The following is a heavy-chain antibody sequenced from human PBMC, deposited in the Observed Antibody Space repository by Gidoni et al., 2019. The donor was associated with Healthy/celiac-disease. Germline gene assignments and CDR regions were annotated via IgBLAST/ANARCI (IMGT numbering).Heavy chain of an antibody. CDR3: ARIAAAGRRTYWYFDL. V-gene: IGHV3-64*01. J-gene: IGHJ2*01. CDR2: ISSNGGST. Sequence: EVQLVESGGGLVQPGGSLRLSCAASGFPFSSYAMHWVRQAPGKGLEYVSAISSNGGSTYYANSGKGRFTISRDNSKNTLYLQMGSLRAEDMAVYYCARIAAAGRRTYWYFDLWGRGTLVTVSS. D-gene: IGHD6-13*01. CDR1: GFPFSSYA.